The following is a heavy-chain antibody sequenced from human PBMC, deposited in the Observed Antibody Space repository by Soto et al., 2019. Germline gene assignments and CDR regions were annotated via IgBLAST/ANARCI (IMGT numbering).Heavy chain of an antibody. D-gene: IGHD2-2*01. CDR2: ISAYNGNT. Sequence: GASVKVSCKAAGYTFTSYGISWVRQAPGQGLEWMGWISAYNGNTNYAQKLQGRVTMTTDTSTSTAYMELRSLRSDDTAVYYCAREPDAGGADFYFWGQGTQVPGSS. CDR3: AREPDAGGADFYF. CDR1: GYTFTSYG. J-gene: IGHJ4*02. V-gene: IGHV1-18*01.